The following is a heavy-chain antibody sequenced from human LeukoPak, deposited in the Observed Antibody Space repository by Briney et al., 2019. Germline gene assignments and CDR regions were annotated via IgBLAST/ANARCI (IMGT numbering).Heavy chain of an antibody. D-gene: IGHD6-13*01. CDR3: ASFIAAAGNYFDY. J-gene: IGHJ4*02. CDR2: IIPIFGTA. Sequence: SVKVSCKASGGTFSSYAISWVRQAPGQGLEWMGGIIPIFGTANYAQKFQGRVTITADESTSTAYMELSSLRSEDTAVYYCASFIAAAGNYFDYWGQGTLVTVSS. CDR1: GGTFSSYA. V-gene: IGHV1-69*01.